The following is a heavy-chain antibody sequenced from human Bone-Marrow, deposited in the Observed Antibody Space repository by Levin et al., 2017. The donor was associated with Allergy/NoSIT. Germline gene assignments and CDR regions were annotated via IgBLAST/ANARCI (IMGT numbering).Heavy chain of an antibody. Sequence: PAGGSLRLSCAASGFTFSSYAMSWVRQAPGKGLEWVSTISGSGVSTYHADSVKGRFTISRDKSKNTVYLQTNSLRAEDTAVYYCARVSGGSCYDYWGQGTLVTVSS. CDR2: ISGSGVST. CDR3: ARVSGGSCYDY. V-gene: IGHV3-23*01. CDR1: GFTFSSYA. J-gene: IGHJ4*02. D-gene: IGHD2-15*01.